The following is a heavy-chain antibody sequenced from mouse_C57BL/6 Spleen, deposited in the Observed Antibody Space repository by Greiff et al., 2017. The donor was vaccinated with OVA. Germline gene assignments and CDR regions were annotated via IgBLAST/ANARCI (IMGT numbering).Heavy chain of an antibody. Sequence: VQLQESGPGLVQPSQSLSITCTVSGFSLTSYGVHWVRQSPGKGLEWLGVIWSGGNTDYNAAFISRLSISKDNSKSQVFFKMNSLQADDTAIYYCARMEGYDGYFLYAMDYWGQGTSVTVSS. CDR2: IWSGGNT. V-gene: IGHV2-2*01. D-gene: IGHD2-3*01. J-gene: IGHJ4*01. CDR1: GFSLTSYG. CDR3: ARMEGYDGYFLYAMDY.